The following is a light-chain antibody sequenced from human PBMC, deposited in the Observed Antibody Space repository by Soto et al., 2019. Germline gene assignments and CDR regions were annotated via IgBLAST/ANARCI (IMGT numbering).Light chain of an antibody. CDR2: EVN. J-gene: IGLJ1*01. Sequence: QSALTQPPSASGSPGQSVTISCTGTSSDVGGYNYVSWYQHHPGNAPKLMIFEVNKRASGVPDRFSGSKSGNTASLTVSGLQAEDEADYYCSSYAGSNTPYVFGTGTNPTVL. CDR3: SSYAGSNTPYV. CDR1: SSDVGGYNY. V-gene: IGLV2-8*01.